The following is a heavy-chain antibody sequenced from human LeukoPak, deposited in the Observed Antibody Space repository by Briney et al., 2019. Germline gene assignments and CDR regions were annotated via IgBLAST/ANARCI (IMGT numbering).Heavy chain of an antibody. J-gene: IGHJ4*02. CDR1: GGSISSYY. CDR2: IYYSGST. V-gene: IGHV4-59*01. D-gene: IGHD6-6*01. Sequence: PSETLSLTCTVSGGSISSYYWSWIRQPPGKGLEWIGYIYYSGSTNYNPSLKSRVTISVDTSKNRFSLKLSSVTAADTAVYYCASLGSSWSSFDYWGQGTLVTVSS. CDR3: ASLGSSWSSFDY.